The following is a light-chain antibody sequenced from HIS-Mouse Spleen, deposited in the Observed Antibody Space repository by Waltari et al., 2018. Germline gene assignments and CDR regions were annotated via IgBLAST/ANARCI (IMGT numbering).Light chain of an antibody. V-gene: IGLV1-44*01. CDR2: SNN. Sequence: QSVLTQPPSASGTPGQRVTISCSGSSSNIGSNTVNWYQQPPGTAPKLLIYSNNQRPSGFPDRCSGSKSGTSASLAISGLQSEDEADYYCAAWDDSLNGNYVFGTGTKVTVL. J-gene: IGLJ1*01. CDR1: SSNIGSNT. CDR3: AAWDDSLNGNYV.